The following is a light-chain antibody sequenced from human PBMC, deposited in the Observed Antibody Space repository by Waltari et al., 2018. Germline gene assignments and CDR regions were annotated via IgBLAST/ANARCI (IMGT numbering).Light chain of an antibody. CDR1: QTVRPTN. J-gene: IGKJ4*01. CDR3: QQYDISPLT. V-gene: IGKV3-20*01. CDR2: GAS. Sequence: EIVLTQSPCTLSLPPGERSTLSCRDSQTVRPTNLAWYQQKPGQAPTLLIYGASSRATGIPDRVSGSGSGTDFSLTISSLEPEDFAVYYCQQYDISPLTFGGGTKVEIK.